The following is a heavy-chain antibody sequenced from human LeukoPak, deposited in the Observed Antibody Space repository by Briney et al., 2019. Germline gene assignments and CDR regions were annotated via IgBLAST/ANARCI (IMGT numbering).Heavy chain of an antibody. V-gene: IGHV4-61*09. D-gene: IGHD3-10*01. CDR1: GGSISSGSYC. J-gene: IGHJ4*02. CDR3: ARGSRGEVYGSGSYYDY. CDR2: IHSSGST. Sequence: SETLSLTCTVSGGSISSGSYCWSWIRQPAGKGLEWIGHIHSSGSTNYNPSLKSRVTISVDTSKNQFSLKLSSVTAADTAVYYCARGSRGEVYGSGSYYDYWGQGTLVTVSS.